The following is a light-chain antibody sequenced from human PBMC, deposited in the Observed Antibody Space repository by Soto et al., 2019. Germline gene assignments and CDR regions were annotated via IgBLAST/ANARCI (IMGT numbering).Light chain of an antibody. Sequence: QSALTQPASVSGSPGQSITMSCTGTSSDVGGYNYVSWYQQHPGKAPKLMIYDVTKRPSGVSNRFSGSKSGNTASLTISGLQAEDEADYYCRSYTSSRTLVFGGGTKLTVL. CDR3: RSYTSSRTLV. CDR1: SSDVGGYNY. CDR2: DVT. J-gene: IGLJ2*01. V-gene: IGLV2-14*03.